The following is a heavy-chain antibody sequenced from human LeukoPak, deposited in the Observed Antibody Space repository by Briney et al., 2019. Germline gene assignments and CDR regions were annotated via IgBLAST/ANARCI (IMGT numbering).Heavy chain of an antibody. CDR1: GGSISSYY. J-gene: IGHJ4*02. V-gene: IGHV4-59*01. CDR2: IYYSGST. D-gene: IGHD5-18*01. CDR3: ASTNVDTAMVKAHYFDY. Sequence: PSETLSLTCTVSGGSISSYYWSWIWQPPGEGLGWMGHIYYSGSTNYNPYLKSRVTISVDTSKNQFSLKLSSVTAADAAVYYCASTNVDTAMVKAHYFDYWGQGTLVTVSS.